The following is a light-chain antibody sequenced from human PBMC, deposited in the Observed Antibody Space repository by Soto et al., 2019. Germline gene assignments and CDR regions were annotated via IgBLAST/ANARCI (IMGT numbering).Light chain of an antibody. J-gene: IGLJ1*01. Sequence: QSALTQPAPVSGSPGQSITISCTGTNNDIGGYNYVSWYQQHPGKAPKLVIYELTNRLSGVSNRFSGSKSGNTASLTISGLQAEDEADYYCSSYTSSATYVFGTGTKVTVL. CDR1: NNDIGGYNY. CDR2: ELT. V-gene: IGLV2-14*01. CDR3: SSYTSSATYV.